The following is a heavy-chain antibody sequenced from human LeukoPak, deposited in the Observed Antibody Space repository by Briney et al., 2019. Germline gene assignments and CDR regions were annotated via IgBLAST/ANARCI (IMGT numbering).Heavy chain of an antibody. J-gene: IGHJ4*02. CDR1: GFTVSSNS. Sequence: GGSLRLSCTVSGFTVSSNSMSWVRQAPGKGLEWVSFIYSDNTHYSDSVKGRFTISRDNSKNTLYLQMNSLRAEDTAVYYCARDRLGYYDSSGYYYYFDYWGQGTLVTVSS. CDR2: IYSDNT. CDR3: ARDRLGYYDSSGYYYYFDY. D-gene: IGHD3-22*01. V-gene: IGHV3-53*01.